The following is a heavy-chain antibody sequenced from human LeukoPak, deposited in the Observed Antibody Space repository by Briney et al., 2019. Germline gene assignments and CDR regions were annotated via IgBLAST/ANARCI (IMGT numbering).Heavy chain of an antibody. CDR3: ARGGIAVAGTLFDP. J-gene: IGHJ5*02. CDR1: GGSFSGYY. V-gene: IGHV4-34*01. Sequence: PSETLSLTCAVYGGSFSGYYWSWIRQPPGKGLEWIGEINNSGSTNYNPSLKSRVTISVDTSKNQFSLKLSSVTAADTAVYYCARGGIAVAGTLFDPWGQGTLVTVSS. CDR2: INNSGST. D-gene: IGHD6-19*01.